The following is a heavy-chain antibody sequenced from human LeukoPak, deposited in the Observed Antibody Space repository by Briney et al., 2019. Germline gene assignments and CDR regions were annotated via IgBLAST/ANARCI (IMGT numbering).Heavy chain of an antibody. D-gene: IGHD1-1*01. J-gene: IGHJ4*02. CDR1: GGSISSSSYY. CDR2: IYYSGST. CDR3: ARTLNGAVDY. V-gene: IGHV4-39*01. Sequence: SETLSLTCTVSGGSISSSSYYWGWIRQPPGKGLEWIGSIYYSGSTYYNPSLKSRVTTSVDTSKNQFSLKLSSVTAADTAVYYCARTLNGAVDYWGQGTLVTVSS.